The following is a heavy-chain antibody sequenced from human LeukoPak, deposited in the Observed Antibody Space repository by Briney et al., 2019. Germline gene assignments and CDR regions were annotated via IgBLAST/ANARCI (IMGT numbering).Heavy chain of an antibody. Sequence: SETLSLTCTVSGGSISTYYWNWIRQPPGKGLEWIGRIYTSGSTNYNPSLKSRVTMSVDTSKNQFFLKLSSVTAADTAVYYCARGGYEDWFDPWGQGTLVTVSS. V-gene: IGHV4-4*07. J-gene: IGHJ5*02. CDR1: GGSISTYY. D-gene: IGHD5-12*01. CDR2: IYTSGST. CDR3: ARGGYEDWFDP.